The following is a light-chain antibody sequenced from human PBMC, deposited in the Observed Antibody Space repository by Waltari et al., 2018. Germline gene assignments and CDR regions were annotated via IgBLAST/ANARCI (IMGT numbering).Light chain of an antibody. Sequence: QSVLTQPPSGSGTPGQRVTISCPGGRSNIGSEPVIWYQQLPGTAPKVLIYNDNQRPSGVPDRFSGSKSGTSASLAISGLQSEDEADYYCAAWDDSLHAWVFGGGTKLTVL. CDR2: NDN. CDR1: RSNIGSEP. V-gene: IGLV1-44*01. J-gene: IGLJ3*02. CDR3: AAWDDSLHAWV.